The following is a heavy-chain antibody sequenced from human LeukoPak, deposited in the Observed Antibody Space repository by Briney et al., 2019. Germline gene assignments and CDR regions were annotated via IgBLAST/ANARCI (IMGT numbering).Heavy chain of an antibody. Sequence: GGSLRLSCAASGFTFSSYAMHWVRQAPGKGLEWVAVISYDGSNKYYADSVKGRFTISRDNSKNTLYLQMNSLRAEDTGVYYCAKDPAVAVSPWYYFDYWGQGTLVTVSS. V-gene: IGHV3-30-3*01. CDR1: GFTFSSYA. J-gene: IGHJ4*02. CDR2: ISYDGSNK. CDR3: AKDPAVAVSPWYYFDY. D-gene: IGHD2-15*01.